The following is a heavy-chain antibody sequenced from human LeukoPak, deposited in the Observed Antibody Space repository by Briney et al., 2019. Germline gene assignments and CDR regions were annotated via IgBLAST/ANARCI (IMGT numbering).Heavy chain of an antibody. Sequence: GGSLRLSCAASGFTVSSNYMTWVRQAPGKGLEWVSLIYSAGGTYYTDSVKGRFTISRHSSKNTLYLQMNSQRGEDTAVYYCARFLGRITISGVVPYGMDVWGQGTTVTVSS. V-gene: IGHV3-53*04. J-gene: IGHJ6*02. CDR2: IYSAGGT. D-gene: IGHD3-3*01. CDR3: ARFLGRITISGVVPYGMDV. CDR1: GFTVSSNY.